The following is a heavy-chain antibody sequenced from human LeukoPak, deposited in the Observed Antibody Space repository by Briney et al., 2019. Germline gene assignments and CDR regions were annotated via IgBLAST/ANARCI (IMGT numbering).Heavy chain of an antibody. CDR3: ARALGIAAAGTRPGY. V-gene: IGHV3-7*03. CDR2: IKTEGYDT. J-gene: IGHJ4*02. D-gene: IGHD6-13*01. CDR1: GFTFSNFW. Sequence: PGGSLRLSCAASGFTFSNFWMGWVRQAPGKGLEWVANIKTEGYDTYYADSVKGRFTISRDNAKRSLYLQMNSLRAEDTALYYCARALGIAAAGTRPGYWGQGTLVTVSS.